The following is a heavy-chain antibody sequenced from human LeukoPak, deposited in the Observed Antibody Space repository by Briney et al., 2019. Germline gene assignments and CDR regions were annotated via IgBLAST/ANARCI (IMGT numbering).Heavy chain of an antibody. D-gene: IGHD3-9*01. V-gene: IGHV3-21*04. CDR2: ISSSSSYI. Sequence: GGSLRLSCAASGFTFSSYSMNWVRQAPGKGLEWVSSISSSSSYIYYADSVKGRFTISRDNAKNSLYLQMNSLRAEDTAVYYCARKFDYYDILTGYYIDYWGQGTLVTVSS. CDR1: GFTFSSYS. J-gene: IGHJ4*02. CDR3: ARKFDYYDILTGYYIDY.